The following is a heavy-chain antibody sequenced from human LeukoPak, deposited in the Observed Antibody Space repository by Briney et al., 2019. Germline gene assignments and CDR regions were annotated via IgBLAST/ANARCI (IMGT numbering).Heavy chain of an antibody. Sequence: PGGSLRLCCAASGFTFSSFGIHWVRQAPGKGLEWVAVIWCDGIKRYYGDSVKGRFTISRDTSRDTVYLQMNSLRAEDTAVYYCARDCDTNSRYSWFDPWGQGTLVTVSS. CDR2: IWCDGIKR. D-gene: IGHD6-13*01. CDR1: GFTFSSFG. J-gene: IGHJ5*02. CDR3: ARDCDTNSRYSWFDP. V-gene: IGHV3-33*01.